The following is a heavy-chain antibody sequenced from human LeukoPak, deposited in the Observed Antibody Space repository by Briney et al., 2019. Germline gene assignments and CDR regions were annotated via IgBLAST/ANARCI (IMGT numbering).Heavy chain of an antibody. CDR3: ARVAEVLEWFSWFDY. V-gene: IGHV4-61*01. J-gene: IGHJ4*02. CDR1: GGSVSSGSYY. D-gene: IGHD3-3*01. CDR2: IYYSGST. Sequence: PSETLSLTCTVSGGSVSSGSYYWSWIRQPPGKGLEWIGYIYYSGSTNYNPSLKSRVTISVDTSKNQFSLKLSSVTAADTAVYYCARVAEVLEWFSWFDYWGQGTLVTVSS.